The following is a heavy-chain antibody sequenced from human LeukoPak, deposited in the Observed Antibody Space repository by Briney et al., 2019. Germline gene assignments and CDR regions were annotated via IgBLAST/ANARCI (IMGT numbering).Heavy chain of an antibody. CDR2: INPNSGGT. V-gene: IGHV1-2*06. CDR3: ARGYCSGGSCRNDY. CDR1: GYTFTGYY. Sequence: GASVKVSCKASGYTFTGYYMHWVRQAPGQGLEWMGRINPNSGGTNYAQKFQGRVTMTRDTSISTAYMELSRLRSDDTAVSYCARGYCSGGSCRNDYWGQGTLVTVSS. J-gene: IGHJ4*02. D-gene: IGHD2-15*01.